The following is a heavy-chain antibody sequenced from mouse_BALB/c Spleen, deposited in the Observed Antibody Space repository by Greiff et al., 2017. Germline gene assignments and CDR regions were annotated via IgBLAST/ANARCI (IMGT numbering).Heavy chain of an antibody. D-gene: IGHD2-3*01. J-gene: IGHJ2*01. V-gene: IGHV5-6*01. CDR2: ISSGGSYT. CDR1: GFTFSSYG. Sequence: DVQLVESGGDLVKPGGSLKLSCAASGFTFSSYGMSWVRQTPDKRLEWVATISSGGSYTYYPDSVKGRFTISRDNAKNTLYLQMSSLKSEDTAMYYCARQVIYDGYLDYWGQGTTLTVSS. CDR3: ARQVIYDGYLDY.